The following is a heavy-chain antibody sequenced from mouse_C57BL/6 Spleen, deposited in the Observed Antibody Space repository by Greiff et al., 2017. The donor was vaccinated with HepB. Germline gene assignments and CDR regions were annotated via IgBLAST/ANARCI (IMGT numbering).Heavy chain of an antibody. CDR1: GFNIKDYY. CDR3: TISSYDYDGAD. Sequence: EVQLQQSGAELVRPGASVKLSCTASGFNIKDYYMHWVKQRPEQGLEWIGRIDPEDGDTEYAPKFQGKATMTADTSSNTAYLQLSSLTSEDTAVYYCTISSYDYDGADWGQGTLVTVSA. CDR2: IDPEDGDT. J-gene: IGHJ3*01. V-gene: IGHV14-1*01. D-gene: IGHD2-4*01.